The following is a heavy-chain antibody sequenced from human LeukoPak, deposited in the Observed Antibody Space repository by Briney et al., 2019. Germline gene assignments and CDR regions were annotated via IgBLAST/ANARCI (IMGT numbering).Heavy chain of an antibody. Sequence: ASVKVSCKASGGTFSSYAISWVRQAPGQGLEWMGGIIPIFGTANYAQKFQGRVTITADESTSTAYMELSSLRSEDTAVYYCARGGGWGSPKGYFDYWGQGTLVTVSS. V-gene: IGHV1-69*13. CDR1: GGTFSSYA. CDR3: ARGGGWGSPKGYFDY. D-gene: IGHD7-27*01. CDR2: IIPIFGTA. J-gene: IGHJ4*02.